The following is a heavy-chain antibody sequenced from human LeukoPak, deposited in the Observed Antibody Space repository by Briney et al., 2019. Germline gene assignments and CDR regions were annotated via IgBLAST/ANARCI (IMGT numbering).Heavy chain of an antibody. CDR3: AGGQGFGPTYYYGSGSPYYFDY. CDR2: INHSGST. D-gene: IGHD3-10*01. Sequence: SETLSLTCAVSGGSFSGYYWSWIRQPPGKGLEWIGEINHSGSTNYNPSLKSRVTISVDTSKNQFSLKLSSVTAADTAVYYCAGGQGFGPTYYYGSGSPYYFDYWGQGTLVTVSS. J-gene: IGHJ4*02. V-gene: IGHV4-34*01. CDR1: GGSFSGYY.